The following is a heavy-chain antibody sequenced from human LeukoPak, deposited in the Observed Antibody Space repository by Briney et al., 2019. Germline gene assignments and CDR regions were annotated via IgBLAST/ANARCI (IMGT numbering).Heavy chain of an antibody. V-gene: IGHV4-4*07. CDR3: ATSFRKRFLEPWDNWFDP. Sequence: SETLSLTCTVSGGSISSYYWSWIRQPAGQGLGWIGRIYTSGSTNYNPSLKNRVTISVDTSKSQFSLNVTSVTAADTAVYYCATSFRKRFLEPWDNWFDPWGLEPWSPSPQ. J-gene: IGHJ5*02. CDR1: GGSISSYY. CDR2: IYTSGST. D-gene: IGHD3-3*01.